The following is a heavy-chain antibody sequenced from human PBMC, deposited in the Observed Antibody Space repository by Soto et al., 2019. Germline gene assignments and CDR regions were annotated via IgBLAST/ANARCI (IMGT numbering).Heavy chain of an antibody. V-gene: IGHV1-3*01. J-gene: IGHJ4*02. CDR2: INPGTGYT. CDR3: TRDLNGGNPFDY. Sequence: QVQFVQSGAEVKKPGASVRLSCKPSGYTLPNYSIQWVRQAAGQGLQWLGWINPGTGYTESSQRFQGRLTLTMDNSATTCYMDLTSLTSEDTAVYFCTRDLNGGNPFDYWGQGTLVTVSS. CDR1: GYTLPNYS. D-gene: IGHD2-8*01.